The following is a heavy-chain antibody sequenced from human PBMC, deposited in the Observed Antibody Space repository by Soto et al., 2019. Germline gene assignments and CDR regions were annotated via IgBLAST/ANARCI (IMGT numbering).Heavy chain of an antibody. J-gene: IGHJ6*02. CDR3: ATEEYSSGRGGYYYGMGV. CDR2: IYHSGST. CDR1: GGSISSSNW. V-gene: IGHV4-4*02. D-gene: IGHD6-19*01. Sequence: SETLSLTCAVSGGSISSSNWRSWVRQPPGKGLEWIGEIYHSGSTNYNPSLKSRVTISVDKSKNQFSLKLSSVTAADTAVYYCATEEYSSGRGGYYYGMGVWGQGTTVTVSS.